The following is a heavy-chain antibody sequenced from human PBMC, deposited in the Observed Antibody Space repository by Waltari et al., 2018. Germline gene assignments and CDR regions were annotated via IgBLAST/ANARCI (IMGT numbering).Heavy chain of an antibody. V-gene: IGHV3-21*01. CDR3: ARGGGIAARPSDFDY. J-gene: IGHJ4*02. Sequence: EVQLVESGGGLVKPGGSLRLSCAASGFTFSSYSMNWVRQAPGKGLEWVSSISSSRSYRYYADSVEGRFTISRDNAKNSLYLQMNSLRAEDTAVYYCARGGGIAARPSDFDYWGQGTLVTVSS. CDR1: GFTFSSYS. CDR2: ISSSRSYR. D-gene: IGHD6-6*01.